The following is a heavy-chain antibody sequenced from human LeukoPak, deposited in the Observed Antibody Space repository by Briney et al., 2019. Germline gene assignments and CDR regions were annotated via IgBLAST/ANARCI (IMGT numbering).Heavy chain of an antibody. D-gene: IGHD6-13*01. V-gene: IGHV3-9*01. CDR2: ICWNIGST. Sequence: PGRSLRLSCAGSGFTFDDYAIHWVRHAPGKGLEWVSGICWNIGSTGYADSVKGRFTISRDNAKNSLYPQMNSLRAEDTALYYCARGRRGSNTGITASGWGFHFDYWGQGTLVTVSS. J-gene: IGHJ4*02. CDR1: GFTFDDYA. CDR3: ARGRRGSNTGITASGWGFHFDY.